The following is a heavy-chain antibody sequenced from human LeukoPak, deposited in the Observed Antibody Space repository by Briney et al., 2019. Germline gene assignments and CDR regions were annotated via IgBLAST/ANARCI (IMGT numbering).Heavy chain of an antibody. Sequence: PSETLSLTCSVSGVSISGYYWTWIRQTAGKRLEWIGRIYITRGADYNPSLRGRVILSVDTSMNQFSMHLTSVTAADTAVYYCARESRIVEGDGYYMDVWGKGTSVTISS. CDR1: GVSISGYY. CDR3: ARESRIVEGDGYYMDV. CDR2: IYITRGA. D-gene: IGHD2/OR15-2a*01. J-gene: IGHJ6*03. V-gene: IGHV4-4*07.